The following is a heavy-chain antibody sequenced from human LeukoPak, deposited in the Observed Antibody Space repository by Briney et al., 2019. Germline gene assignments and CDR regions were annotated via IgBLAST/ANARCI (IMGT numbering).Heavy chain of an antibody. J-gene: IGHJ4*02. CDR3: AKDLQDRSGYYEGFDF. V-gene: IGHV3-23*01. D-gene: IGHD3-22*01. CDR2: ISGSGGYT. CDR1: RFTFSSYA. Sequence: PGGSLRLSCAASRFTFSSYAMSWVRQAPGKGLEWVSAISGSGGYTYYADSVKGRFIISRDNSKNTLYLQMNRLRVEDTAVYYCAKDLQDRSGYYEGFDFWGQGTLVTVSA.